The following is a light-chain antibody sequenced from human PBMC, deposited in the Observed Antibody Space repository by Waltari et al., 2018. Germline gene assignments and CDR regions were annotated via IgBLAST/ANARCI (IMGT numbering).Light chain of an antibody. CDR2: SAS. J-gene: IGKJ1*01. CDR3: QHYGDWPPQWT. V-gene: IGKV3-15*01. Sequence: EIVMTLSPVTLSVSPGERATLSCRASQSVASRLAWYKQTPGQAPSLLIYSASTRATGVPDRFSGSGSGTEFTLTISSLQSEDFGIYYCQHYGDWPPQWTFGQGTKVEIK. CDR1: QSVASR.